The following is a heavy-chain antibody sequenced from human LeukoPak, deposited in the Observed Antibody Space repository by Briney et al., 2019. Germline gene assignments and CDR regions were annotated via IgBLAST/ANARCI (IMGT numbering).Heavy chain of an antibody. Sequence: SETLTLTCTVSGGSISSGGYYWSWIRQHPGKGLEWIGYIYYSGSTYYNPSLKSRVTISVDTSKNQFSLKLSSVTAADTAVYYCARSYYYDSSAMAAFDYWGQGTLVTVSS. V-gene: IGHV4-31*03. CDR3: ARSYYYDSSAMAAFDY. CDR1: GGSISSGGYY. J-gene: IGHJ4*02. CDR2: IYYSGST. D-gene: IGHD3-22*01.